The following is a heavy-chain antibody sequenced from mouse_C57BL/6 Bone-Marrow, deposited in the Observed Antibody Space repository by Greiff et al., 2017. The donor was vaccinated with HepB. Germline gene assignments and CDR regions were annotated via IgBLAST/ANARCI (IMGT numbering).Heavy chain of an antibody. CDR1: GFTFSSYA. D-gene: IGHD1-1*01. V-gene: IGHV5-4*01. CDR2: ISDGGSYT. CDR3: ARDYYGSSYCGY. J-gene: IGHJ2*01. Sequence: EVMLVESGGGLVKPGGSLKLSCAASGFTFSSYAMSWVRQTPEKRLEWVATISDGGSYTYYPDNVKGRFTISRDNAKNNLYLQMSHLKSEDTAMYYCARDYYGSSYCGYWGQGTTLTVSS.